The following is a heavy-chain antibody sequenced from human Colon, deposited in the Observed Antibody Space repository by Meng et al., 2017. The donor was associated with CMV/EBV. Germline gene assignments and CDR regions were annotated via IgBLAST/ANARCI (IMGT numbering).Heavy chain of an antibody. J-gene: IGHJ4*02. Sequence: QVQLVSSGDEVKEPGASVKVSCKTSGSTFNGYFMHWVRQAPGQGLEWMGWINPVTGDTSYAQKFQVRVTMTRDTSISTAYMELSSLRSDDTAVYYCATFGGDFDYWGQGTPVTVSS. CDR3: ATFGGDFDY. CDR2: INPVTGDT. V-gene: IGHV1-2*02. D-gene: IGHD3-3*01. CDR1: GSTFNGYF.